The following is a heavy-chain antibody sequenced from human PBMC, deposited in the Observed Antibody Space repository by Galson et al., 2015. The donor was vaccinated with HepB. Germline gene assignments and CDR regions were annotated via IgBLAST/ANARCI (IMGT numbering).Heavy chain of an antibody. D-gene: IGHD2-15*01. CDR1: GFTFNNYS. CDR3: ARGIVVVVAATPGSSWFDH. J-gene: IGHJ5*02. V-gene: IGHV3-48*01. CDR2: ISSSSSTI. Sequence: SLRLSCAASGFTFNNYSMNWVRQAPGKGLEWVSYISSSSSTIYYADSVKGRFTISRDNAKNSLYLQMNSLRAEDTAVYYCARGIVVVVAATPGSSWFDHWGQGTLVTVSS.